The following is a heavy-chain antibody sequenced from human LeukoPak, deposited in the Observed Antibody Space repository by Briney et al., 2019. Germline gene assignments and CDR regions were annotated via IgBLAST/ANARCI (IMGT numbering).Heavy chain of an antibody. D-gene: IGHD5-12*01. J-gene: IGHJ4*02. Sequence: QPGGSLGLSCAVSGFTFNSYAVHWVRQAPGKGLEWVALISYDGSSKYYADSVKGRFTISRDNSKNTLYLQMSSLTAEDTALYYCATYQTYSGYWGQGTLVTVSS. CDR2: ISYDGSSK. CDR3: ATYQTYSGY. V-gene: IGHV3-30-3*01. CDR1: GFTFNSYA.